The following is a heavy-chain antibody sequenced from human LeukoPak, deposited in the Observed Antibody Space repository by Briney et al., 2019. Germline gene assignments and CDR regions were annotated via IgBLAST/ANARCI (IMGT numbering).Heavy chain of an antibody. Sequence: GGSLRLSCVASEFTFSRYGMHWVRQAPGKGLEWVAVTSFDGNVQYYADSVKGRFTISRDNSKNTLYLQMHSLRAEDTAIYYCAKSAVVVPAATHNWFDPWGQGTLVTVSS. CDR1: EFTFSRYG. D-gene: IGHD2-2*01. V-gene: IGHV3-30*18. CDR3: AKSAVVVPAATHNWFDP. CDR2: TSFDGNVQ. J-gene: IGHJ5*02.